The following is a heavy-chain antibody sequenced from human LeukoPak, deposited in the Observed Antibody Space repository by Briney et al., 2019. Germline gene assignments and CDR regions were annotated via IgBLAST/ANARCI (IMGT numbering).Heavy chain of an antibody. V-gene: IGHV4-39*07. J-gene: IGHJ3*02. Sequence: SETLSLTCILSRGSISSSRYYWGWIRQPPGKGLEWIACIYYSGSNYYNPPLKSRVTISVDTSNNQFSLKLSSVTDADTAGYYCARWVAGERDAFDIWGQGTMVTVSS. D-gene: IGHD3-10*01. CDR2: IYYSGSN. CDR1: RGSISSSRYY. CDR3: ARWVAGERDAFDI.